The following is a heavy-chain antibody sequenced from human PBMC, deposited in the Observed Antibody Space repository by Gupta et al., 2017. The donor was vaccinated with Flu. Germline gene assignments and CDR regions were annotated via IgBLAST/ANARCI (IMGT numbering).Heavy chain of an antibody. Sequence: EEQLLESGGGSVQPGGSLSLSCVGSGFTFDKFAMSWVRRSPGKGLEWVSGINAGGSRTFYADSVKGRFTISRDNSRNALFLQMNSLRVEDTATYSCAKEDTAVAGNDNWFQPWGQGTLVTVSS. D-gene: IGHD6-19*01. CDR2: INAGGSRT. CDR1: GFTFDKFA. V-gene: IGHV3-23*01. CDR3: AKEDTAVAGNDNWFQP. J-gene: IGHJ5*02.